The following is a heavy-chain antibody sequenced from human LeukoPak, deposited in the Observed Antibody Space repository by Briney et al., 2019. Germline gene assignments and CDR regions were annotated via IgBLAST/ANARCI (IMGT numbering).Heavy chain of an antibody. J-gene: IGHJ4*02. CDR2: IWYDGSNK. D-gene: IGHD3-9*01. Sequence: GGSLRLSCAASGFTFSSYGMHWVRQAPGKGLEWVAVIWYDGSNKYYADSVKGRFTISRDSSKNTLYLQMNSLRAEDTAVYYCARDGDYDILTGYPDYWGQGTLVTVSS. CDR3: ARDGDYDILTGYPDY. CDR1: GFTFSSYG. V-gene: IGHV3-33*01.